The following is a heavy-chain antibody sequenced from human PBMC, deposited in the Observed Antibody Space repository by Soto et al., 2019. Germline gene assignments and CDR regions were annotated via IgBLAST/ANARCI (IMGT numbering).Heavy chain of an antibody. D-gene: IGHD3-16*01. CDR3: ARDSRGIHYFDY. V-gene: IGHV3-48*02. CDR2: ISSSSTI. J-gene: IGHJ4*02. CDR1: GFTFSSYS. Sequence: GGSLRLSCAASGFTFSSYSMNWVRQAPGKGLEWVSYISSSSTIYYADSVKGRFTISTDNAKNSLYLQMNSLRDEDPAVYYCARDSRGIHYFDYWGQGTLVTVSS.